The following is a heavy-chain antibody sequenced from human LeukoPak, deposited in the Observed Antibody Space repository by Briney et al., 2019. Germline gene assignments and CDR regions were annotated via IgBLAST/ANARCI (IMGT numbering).Heavy chain of an antibody. CDR3: MRQQLGAEGALDY. CDR1: GFTFSSYG. Sequence: GGSLRLSCAASGFTFSSYGMHWVRQAPGKGLEWVAVIWYDGSNKYYADSVKGRFTISRDNSKNTLYLQMNSLRAEDTAVYYCMRQQLGAEGALDYWGQGTLVTVSS. D-gene: IGHD6-13*01. CDR2: IWYDGSNK. J-gene: IGHJ4*02. V-gene: IGHV3-33*01.